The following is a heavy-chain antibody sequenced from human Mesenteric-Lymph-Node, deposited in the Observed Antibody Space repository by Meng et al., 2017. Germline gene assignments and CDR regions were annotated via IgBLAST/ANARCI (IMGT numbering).Heavy chain of an antibody. CDR3: ARPSDYDYVWGSYFLDAFDI. D-gene: IGHD3-16*01. J-gene: IGHJ3*02. CDR1: GYSFTSYW. CDR2: IYPGDSDT. V-gene: IGHV5-51*01. Sequence: KVSCKGSGYSFTSYWIGWVRQMPGKGLEWMGIIYPGDSDTRYSPSFQGQVTISADKSISTAYLQWSSLKASDTAMYYCARPSDYDYVWGSYFLDAFDIWGQGTMVTVSS.